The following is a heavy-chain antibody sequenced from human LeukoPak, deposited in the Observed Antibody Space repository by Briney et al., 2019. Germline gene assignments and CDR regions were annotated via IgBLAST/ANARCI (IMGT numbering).Heavy chain of an antibody. D-gene: IGHD1-26*01. CDR3: GRVGPTLLLDF. CDR1: GGSISSGDYY. Sequence: PSQTLSLTCTVSGGSISSGDYYWRWLRQPPGKGLEWIGYIYYSGSTYYNPSLKSRVTISVDTSKKQFSLKLSSVTAADTAVYYCGRVGPTLLLDFWGQGTLVTVSS. CDR2: IYYSGST. J-gene: IGHJ4*02. V-gene: IGHV4-30-4*01.